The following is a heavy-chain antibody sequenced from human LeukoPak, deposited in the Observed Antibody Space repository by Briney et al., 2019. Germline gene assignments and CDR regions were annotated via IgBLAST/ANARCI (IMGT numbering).Heavy chain of an antibody. CDR3: AKWPEGATPKFHH. J-gene: IGHJ4*02. Sequence: GGSLRLSCAASGFTFSSYAMSWVRQAPGKGLEAPGKELEWVSTIIASGHATYYPDSVRGRFTISRDNSKSTLHLQMDSLRAEDSALYYCAKWPEGATPKFHHWGQGTLVTASS. CDR1: GFTFSSYA. V-gene: IGHV3-23*01. CDR2: IIASGHAT. D-gene: IGHD1-26*01.